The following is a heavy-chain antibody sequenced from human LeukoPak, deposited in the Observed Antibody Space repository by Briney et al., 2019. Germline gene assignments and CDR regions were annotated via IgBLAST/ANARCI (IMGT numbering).Heavy chain of an antibody. CDR2: IRQDGSQK. V-gene: IGHV3-7*01. CDR1: GFTFSNYW. J-gene: IGHJ4*02. D-gene: IGHD6-13*01. CDR3: ARGKRQQQNHLDY. Sequence: PGGSLRLSCAASGFTFSNYWMNRVRQAPGKGLEWVANIRQDGSQKYYVDSVKGRFTISRDNAKNSLYLQMNSLRAEDTAVYYCARGKRQQQNHLDYWGQGTLVTVSS.